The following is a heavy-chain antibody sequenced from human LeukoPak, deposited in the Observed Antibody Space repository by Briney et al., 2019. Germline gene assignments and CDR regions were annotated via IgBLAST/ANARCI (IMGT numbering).Heavy chain of an antibody. V-gene: IGHV3-48*03. J-gene: IGHJ6*03. D-gene: IGHD2-2*01. Sequence: GGSLRLSCAASGFTFSSYEMNWVRQAPGKGLEWVSYISSSGSTIYYADSVKGRFTISRDNAKNSLYLQMNSLRAEDTAVYYCARDLVVPAARGYMDVWGEGTTVTVSS. CDR3: ARDLVVPAARGYMDV. CDR1: GFTFSSYE. CDR2: ISSSGSTI.